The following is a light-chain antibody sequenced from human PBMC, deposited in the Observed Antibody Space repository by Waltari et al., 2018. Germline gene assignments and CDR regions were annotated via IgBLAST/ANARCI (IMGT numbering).Light chain of an antibody. CDR3: QVWDRSSAHVV. Sequence: SYVLTQSSSLSVAPGETATISCGGDTLESQRVHWYQQKPGQAPVLVMYYDMDRPSGIPERFSGANSGNTATLSISRVEAGDEADYYCQVWDRSSAHVVFGGGTKLTVL. J-gene: IGLJ3*02. CDR2: YDM. CDR1: TLESQR. V-gene: IGLV3-21*04.